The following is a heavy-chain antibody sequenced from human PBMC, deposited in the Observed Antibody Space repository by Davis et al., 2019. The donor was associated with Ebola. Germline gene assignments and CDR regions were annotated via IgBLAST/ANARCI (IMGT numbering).Heavy chain of an antibody. CDR2: ISGDGGST. D-gene: IGHD3-3*01. J-gene: IGHJ6*02. CDR1: GFTFDDYA. CDR3: AKDNTIFGSYGMDV. V-gene: IGHV3-43*02. Sequence: PGGSLRLSCAASGFTFDDYAMHWVRQAPGKGLEWVSLISGDGGSTYYADSVKDRFTISRDNSKNSLYLQMNSLRTEDTALYYCAKDNTIFGSYGMDVWGQGTTVTVSS.